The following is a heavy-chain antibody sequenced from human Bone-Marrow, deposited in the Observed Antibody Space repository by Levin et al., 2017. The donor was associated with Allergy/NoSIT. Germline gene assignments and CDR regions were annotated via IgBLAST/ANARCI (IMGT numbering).Heavy chain of an antibody. Sequence: HPGESLKISCAASGFTFSQYAMAWVRQAPGQGLEWVSGMSGSGGRTVYADSVKGRFTISRDNSKNIMYLQMNSLRVEDTALYYCAREDNWNYDYWGQGTLVTVSS. J-gene: IGHJ4*02. CDR3: AREDNWNYDY. V-gene: IGHV3-23*01. CDR1: GFTFSQYA. D-gene: IGHD1-7*01. CDR2: MSGSGGRT.